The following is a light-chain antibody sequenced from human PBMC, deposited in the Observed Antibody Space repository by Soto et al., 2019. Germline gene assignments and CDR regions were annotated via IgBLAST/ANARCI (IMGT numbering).Light chain of an antibody. J-gene: IGLJ3*02. Sequence: QSALTQPASVSGSPGQSITISCTGTPSDVGGYNYVSWYQHHPGKAPKLRIYGVSDRPSGVSNRFSGSKSGNTASLTISGLQAEDEADYYCSSYSSITTLGVFGGGTKVTVL. CDR3: SSYSSITTLGV. CDR1: PSDVGGYNY. V-gene: IGLV2-14*01. CDR2: GVS.